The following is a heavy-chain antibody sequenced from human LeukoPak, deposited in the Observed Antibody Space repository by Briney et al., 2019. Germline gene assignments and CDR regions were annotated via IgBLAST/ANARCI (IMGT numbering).Heavy chain of an antibody. Sequence: SETLSLTCTVSGGSISSYYWSWIRQPPGKGLEWIGYIYYSGSTNYNSSLRSRVTISVDTSKNQFSLKLSSVTAADTAVYYCARAQQWLTNKWFDPWGQGTLVTVSS. CDR2: IYYSGST. J-gene: IGHJ5*02. V-gene: IGHV4-59*01. D-gene: IGHD6-19*01. CDR1: GGSISSYY. CDR3: ARAQQWLTNKWFDP.